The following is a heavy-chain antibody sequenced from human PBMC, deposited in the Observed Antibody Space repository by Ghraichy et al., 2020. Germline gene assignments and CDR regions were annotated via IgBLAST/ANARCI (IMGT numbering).Heavy chain of an antibody. D-gene: IGHD2-2*01. V-gene: IGHV1-46*01. CDR1: GYTFTSYY. J-gene: IGHJ6*02. CDR2: INPSGGST. Sequence: ASVKVSCKASGYTFTSYYIHWVRLAPGQGLEWMGIINPSGGSTSYAQKFQGRVTMTRDTSTSTVYMELSSLRSEDTAVYYCARDPGGVVPYYYYGMDVWGQGTTVTVSS. CDR3: ARDPGGVVPYYYYGMDV.